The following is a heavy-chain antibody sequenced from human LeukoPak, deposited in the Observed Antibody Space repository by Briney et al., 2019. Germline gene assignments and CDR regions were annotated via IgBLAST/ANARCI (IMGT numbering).Heavy chain of an antibody. D-gene: IGHD2-21*01. V-gene: IGHV3-48*03. Sequence: GGSLRLSCAASGFTFSSYEMNWVRQAPGKGLEWVSYISSSGSTIYYADSVKGRFTISRDNSKNTLYLQMNSLRAEDTAVYYCAKSEKFKKLWWSDYSDYWGQGTLVTVSS. CDR1: GFTFSSYE. J-gene: IGHJ4*02. CDR3: AKSEKFKKLWWSDYSDY. CDR2: ISSSGSTI.